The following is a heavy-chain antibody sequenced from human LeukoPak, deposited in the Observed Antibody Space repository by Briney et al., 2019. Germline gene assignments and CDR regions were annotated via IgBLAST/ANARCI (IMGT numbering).Heavy chain of an antibody. D-gene: IGHD3-10*01. J-gene: IGHJ6*03. CDR3: ARDEAGARFGAYYMDV. CDR1: GGAISGGAYC. Sequence: SQTLSLTCTGSGGAISGGAYCWSWIRQHPGKGLEWIGFICNSWSTDYNPSLKTRATISVDMSNSQFSLKLRSVTAADTAVYYCARDEAGARFGAYYMDVWGKGTTVTVSS. V-gene: IGHV4-31*03. CDR2: ICNSWST.